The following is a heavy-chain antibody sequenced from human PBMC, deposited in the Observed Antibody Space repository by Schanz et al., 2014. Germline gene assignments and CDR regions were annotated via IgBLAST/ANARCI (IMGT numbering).Heavy chain of an antibody. J-gene: IGHJ4*02. CDR2: INPSGGST. CDR3: ARDRLECGAECYSVEVFEI. CDR1: GYTFTSDS. D-gene: IGHD2-21*01. Sequence: QVHLVQSGAEVKKPGASVKVSCKASGYTFTSDSMHWVRQAPGQGLEWMGMINPSGGSTTYAQKFQDKVTITADTSTTTAYMELSGLRSEDTAVYYCARDRLECGAECYSVEVFEIWGQGTLVIVSS. V-gene: IGHV1-46*01.